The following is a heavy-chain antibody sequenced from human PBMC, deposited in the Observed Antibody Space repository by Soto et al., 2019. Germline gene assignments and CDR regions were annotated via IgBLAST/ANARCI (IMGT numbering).Heavy chain of an antibody. CDR1: GGTLSNYA. D-gene: IGHD6-13*01. CDR3: ARGGFSSSWRFDY. Sequence: GASVKVSCKASGGTLSNYAISWVRQAPGQGLEWMGGIMATFGPANSAQKFQGRVRIIADKSTDTAYLELSSLRSEDTAVYCARGGFSSSWRFDYWGQGTLVTVSS. J-gene: IGHJ4*02. V-gene: IGHV1-69*06. CDR2: IMATFGPA.